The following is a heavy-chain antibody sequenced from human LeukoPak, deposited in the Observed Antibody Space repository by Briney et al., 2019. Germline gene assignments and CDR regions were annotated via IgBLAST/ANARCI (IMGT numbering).Heavy chain of an antibody. CDR1: GFTFIRYW. D-gene: IGHD6-19*01. Sequence: GGSLRLSCAASGFTFIRYWMTWVRQAPGKGLEWVSVIYSGGSTYYADSVKGRFTISRDNSKNTLYLQMNSLRAEDTAVYYCARYSSGWSFDYWGQGTLVTVSS. V-gene: IGHV3-53*01. CDR2: IYSGGST. CDR3: ARYSSGWSFDY. J-gene: IGHJ4*02.